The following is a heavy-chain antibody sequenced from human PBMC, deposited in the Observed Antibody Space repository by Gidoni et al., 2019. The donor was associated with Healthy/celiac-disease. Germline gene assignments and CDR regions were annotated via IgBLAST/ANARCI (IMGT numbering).Heavy chain of an antibody. J-gene: IGHJ6*02. CDR3: ARDTSAIFGVVIAHYYYGMDV. V-gene: IGHV1-69*01. CDR1: GGPFRSYA. Sequence: QVQLVQSGAEVKKPGSSVKVSCKASGGPFRSYAIRWVRQAPGQGLEWMGGIIPIFGTANYAQKFQGRVTITADESTSTAYMELSSLRSEDTAVYYCARDTSAIFGVVIAHYYYGMDVWGQGTTVTVSS. D-gene: IGHD3-3*01. CDR2: IIPIFGTA.